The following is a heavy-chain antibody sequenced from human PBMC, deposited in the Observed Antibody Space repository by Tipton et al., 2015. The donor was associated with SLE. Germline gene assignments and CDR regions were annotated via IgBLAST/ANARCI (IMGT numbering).Heavy chain of an antibody. J-gene: IGHJ3*02. CDR2: IYYSGST. D-gene: IGHD3-9*01. CDR1: GVSISSHY. CDR3: ARGLVMGRYDAFDT. V-gene: IGHV4-59*07. Sequence: TLSLTCIVSGVSISSHYWSWIRQPPGKGLEWIGYIYYSGSTNYNPSLKSRLTISVETSKNQFSLKLSSVTAADTAVYFCARGLVMGRYDAFDTWGQGTMVTVSS.